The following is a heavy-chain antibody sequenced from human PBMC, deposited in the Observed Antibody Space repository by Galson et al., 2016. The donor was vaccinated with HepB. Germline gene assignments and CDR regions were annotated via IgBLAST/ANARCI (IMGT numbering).Heavy chain of an antibody. CDR3: ARRGSVTPMDV. V-gene: IGHV5-51*03. Sequence: QSGAEVKKPGESLKISCKGSGYTFTYFWIAWVRQMPGKGLEWMGIIYPDDSDIRYSPSFQGQVTISVDKSISTAYLEWSSLQASDTAMYYCARRGSVTPMDVWGRGTTVTVSS. CDR2: IYPDDSDI. CDR1: GYTFTYFW. J-gene: IGHJ6*02. D-gene: IGHD5/OR15-5a*01.